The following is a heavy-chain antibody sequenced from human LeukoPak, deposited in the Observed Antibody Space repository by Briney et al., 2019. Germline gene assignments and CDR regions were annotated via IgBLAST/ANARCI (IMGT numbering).Heavy chain of an antibody. CDR2: IYYSGST. D-gene: IGHD3-22*01. CDR3: ARHGTRRYYYDSSGYFDY. J-gene: IGHJ4*02. V-gene: IGHV4-59*08. Sequence: SETLSLTCTVSGGSISSYYWSWIRQPPGKGLEWIGYIYYSGSTNYNPSLKSRVTISVDTSKNQFSLKLSSVTAADTAVYYCARHGTRRYYYDSSGYFDYWGQGTLVTVSS. CDR1: GGSISSYY.